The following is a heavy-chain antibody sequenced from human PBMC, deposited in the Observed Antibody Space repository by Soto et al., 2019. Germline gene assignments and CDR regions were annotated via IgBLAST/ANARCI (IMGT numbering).Heavy chain of an antibody. J-gene: IGHJ4*02. CDR1: GYTFTSYG. Sequence: QVQLVQSGGEVKKPGASVKVSCKASGYTFTSYGISWVRQAPGQGLEWVGWINAYNGNTNYAQKVQGRVTMTTDTSTSTADMELRSLRADDTAVDYCARAVGYGLIDGWGQGTLVTVSS. CDR2: INAYNGNT. D-gene: IGHD5-18*01. CDR3: ARAVGYGLIDG. V-gene: IGHV1-18*01.